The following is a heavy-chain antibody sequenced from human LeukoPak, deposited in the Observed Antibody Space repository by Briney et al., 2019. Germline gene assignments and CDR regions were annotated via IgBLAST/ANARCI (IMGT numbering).Heavy chain of an antibody. CDR3: ARSPSYGGGYFGMDV. V-gene: IGHV4-4*07. Sequence: PSETLSLTCSVSGGSISSYYWIWVRQPAGKGLEWIGRIHTSGSSNYNPSLKSRVTMSLDTSKNEFSLKLRSLTAADTAVYYCARSPSYGGGYFGMDVWGQGTTVTVSS. D-gene: IGHD4-23*01. CDR1: GGSISSYY. J-gene: IGHJ6*02. CDR2: IHTSGSS.